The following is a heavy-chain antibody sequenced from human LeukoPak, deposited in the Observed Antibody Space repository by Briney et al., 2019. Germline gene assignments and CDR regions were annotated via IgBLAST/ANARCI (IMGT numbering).Heavy chain of an antibody. J-gene: IGHJ4*02. Sequence: GGSLRLSCAASGFTFSSYSMNWVRQAPGKGLEWVSSISSSSSYIYYADSVKGRFTISRDNAKNSLYLQMNSLRAEDTAAYYCARFAVAGKFVYWGQGTLVTVSS. V-gene: IGHV3-21*01. CDR2: ISSSSSYI. CDR3: ARFAVAGKFVY. CDR1: GFTFSSYS. D-gene: IGHD6-19*01.